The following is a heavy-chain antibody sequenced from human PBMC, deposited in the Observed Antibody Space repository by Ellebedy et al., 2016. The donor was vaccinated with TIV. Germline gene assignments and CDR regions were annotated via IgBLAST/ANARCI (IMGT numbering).Heavy chain of an antibody. CDR3: VKGSIAVTGTCFDS. CDR2: ISSSSSYR. Sequence: PGGSLRLSCAASGFTFSSYSINWVRQAPGKGLEWVSSISSSSSYRYYADSVKGRFTISRDNAKNSLFLQMNSLRAEDTAVYYCVKGSIAVTGTCFDSWGQGTLVTVSS. V-gene: IGHV3-21*01. J-gene: IGHJ4*02. D-gene: IGHD6-13*01. CDR1: GFTFSSYS.